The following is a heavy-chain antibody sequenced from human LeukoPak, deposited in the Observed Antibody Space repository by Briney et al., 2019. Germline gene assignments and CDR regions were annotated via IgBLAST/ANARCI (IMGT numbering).Heavy chain of an antibody. CDR1: GGSISSSSYY. Sequence: SETLSLTCTVSGGSISSSSYYWGWIRQPPGKGLEWIGSIYYSGSTYYNPSLKSRVTISVDTSKNQFSLKLSSVTAADTAVYYCARDLVTTVTHYFDYWGQGTLVTVSS. J-gene: IGHJ4*02. CDR2: IYYSGST. CDR3: ARDLVTTVTHYFDY. D-gene: IGHD4-11*01. V-gene: IGHV4-39*02.